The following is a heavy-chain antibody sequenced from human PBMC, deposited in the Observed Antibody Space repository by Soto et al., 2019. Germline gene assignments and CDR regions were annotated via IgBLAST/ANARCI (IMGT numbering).Heavy chain of an antibody. CDR3: ARGPPIVGNTTPLDS. Sequence: XETLSLSVTVSGGSITNRDWWSWVRLPPAKGLEWIGDIYHAGSTKYNPSLERRVTISVDTSNNQFALTLTSVTDADTAVYFCARGPPIVGNTTPLDSWGQGTLVTVSS. CDR2: IYHAGST. D-gene: IGHD2-21*01. V-gene: IGHV4-4*01. CDR1: GGSITNRDW. J-gene: IGHJ4*02.